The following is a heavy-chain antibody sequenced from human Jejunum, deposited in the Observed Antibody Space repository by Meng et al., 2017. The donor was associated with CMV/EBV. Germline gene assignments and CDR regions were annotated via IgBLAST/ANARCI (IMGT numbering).Heavy chain of an antibody. CDR2: IWYHGRDM. V-gene: IGHV3-33*06. Sequence: CAAFGFSFSSFGMHWGRQAPGKGVEWVAVIWYHGRDMYYADSVKGRFTISRDDSKSTLYLQMNSLRAEDTAVYYCAKAYDSGMDVWGQGTTVTVSS. D-gene: IGHD3-22*01. CDR3: AKAYDSGMDV. CDR1: GFSFSSFG. J-gene: IGHJ6*02.